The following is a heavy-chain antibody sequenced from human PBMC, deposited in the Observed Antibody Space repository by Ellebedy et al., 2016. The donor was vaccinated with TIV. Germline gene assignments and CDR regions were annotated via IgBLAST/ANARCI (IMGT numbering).Heavy chain of an antibody. D-gene: IGHD2/OR15-2a*01. J-gene: IGHJ5*02. CDR3: ARDHKTFGTSWFAP. CDR2: IIPIFGTA. CDR1: GGTFSSYA. V-gene: IGHV1-69*05. Sequence: SVKVSCXASGGTFSSYAISWVRQAPGQGLEWMGGIIPIFGTANYAQKFQGRVTMTTDTSTSTAYMELRNLRSDDTAVYYCARDHKTFGTSWFAPWGQGTLVTVSS.